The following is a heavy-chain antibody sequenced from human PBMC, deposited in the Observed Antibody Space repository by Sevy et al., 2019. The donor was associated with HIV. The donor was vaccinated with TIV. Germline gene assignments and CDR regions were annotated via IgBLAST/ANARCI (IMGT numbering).Heavy chain of an antibody. D-gene: IGHD3-10*01. CDR2: ISYDGSNK. CDR3: ARMFRSYGMDV. CDR1: GFTFSSYG. Sequence: GGSLRLSCAASGFTFSSYGMHWVRQAPGKGLEWVAVISYDGSNKYYADSVKGRFTISREKSKNMVYVQMNSLRAEDTAVYYCARMFRSYGMDVWGQGTTVTVSS. V-gene: IGHV3-30*03. J-gene: IGHJ6*02.